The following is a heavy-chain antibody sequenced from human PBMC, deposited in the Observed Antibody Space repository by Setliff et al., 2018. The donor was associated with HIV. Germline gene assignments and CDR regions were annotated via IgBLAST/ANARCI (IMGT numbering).Heavy chain of an antibody. J-gene: IGHJ6*02. CDR3: AREDGSSWSYDRFYYYGLDV. CDR2: IYHSGRI. D-gene: IGHD6-19*01. CDR1: GDSISSGSYS. Sequence: SETLSLTCTVSGDSISSGSYSWSWIRQPPGKGLEWIGYIYHSGRIYYNPTLKSRVTMSVDRSKNHLSLNVTSVTAADTAVYYCAREDGSSWSYDRFYYYGLDVWGQGSTVTVSS. V-gene: IGHV4-30-2*01.